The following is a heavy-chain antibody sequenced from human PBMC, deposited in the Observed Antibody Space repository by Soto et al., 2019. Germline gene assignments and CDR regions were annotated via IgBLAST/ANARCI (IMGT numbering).Heavy chain of an antibody. V-gene: IGHV1-18*01. CDR2: ISAYNGNT. J-gene: IGHJ4*02. CDR1: GYTFTSYD. D-gene: IGHD3-22*01. Sequence: ASVKVSCKASGYTFTSYDINWVRQAPGQGLEWMGWISAYNGNTNYAQKLQGRVTMTTDTSTSTAYMELRSLRSDDTAVYYCARGPTLTMIVVLPDYWGQGTLVTVSS. CDR3: ARGPTLTMIVVLPDY.